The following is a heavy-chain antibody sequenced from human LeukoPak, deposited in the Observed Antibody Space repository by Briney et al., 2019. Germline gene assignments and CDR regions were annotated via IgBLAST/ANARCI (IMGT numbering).Heavy chain of an antibody. J-gene: IGHJ4*02. Sequence: SETLSLTCTVSGGSISNYYWTWIRQPPGQGLEWIGYINYSGSTNYNPSLKSRVTISVDRSKNQFALNLSSVTAADTAVYYCVRSEIGGYTFDYWGQGTLVTVSS. D-gene: IGHD5-24*01. CDR3: VRSEIGGYTFDY. V-gene: IGHV4-59*01. CDR2: INYSGST. CDR1: GGSISNYY.